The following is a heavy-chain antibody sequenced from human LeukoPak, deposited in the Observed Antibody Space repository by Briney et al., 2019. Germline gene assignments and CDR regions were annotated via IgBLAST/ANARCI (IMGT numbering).Heavy chain of an antibody. Sequence: SETLSLTCTVSGGSISSGSYYWSWIRQPAGKGMEWIGRIYTSGSTNYNPSLKSRVTISVDTSKNQFSLKLSSVTAADTAVYYCARAPFGVRGFEGSAFDIWGQGTMVTVSS. V-gene: IGHV4-61*02. CDR2: IYTSGST. D-gene: IGHD3-10*01. J-gene: IGHJ3*02. CDR3: ARAPFGVRGFEGSAFDI. CDR1: GGSISSGSYY.